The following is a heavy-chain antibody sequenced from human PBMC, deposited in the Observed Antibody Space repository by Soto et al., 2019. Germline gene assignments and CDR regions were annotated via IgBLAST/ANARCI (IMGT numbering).Heavy chain of an antibody. Sequence: EVQLVESGGVLVQPGGSLRLSCAASGFSFSTNWMHWVRQVPGKGIVWVSRLSRDGSSANYADSVKGRFTISRDNAKNTLYLQMNSLTAEDTAIYYCARGPTGWYGFDYWGQGTLVTVSS. J-gene: IGHJ4*02. CDR3: ARGPTGWYGFDY. CDR2: LSRDGSSA. D-gene: IGHD6-19*01. V-gene: IGHV3-74*01. CDR1: GFSFSTNW.